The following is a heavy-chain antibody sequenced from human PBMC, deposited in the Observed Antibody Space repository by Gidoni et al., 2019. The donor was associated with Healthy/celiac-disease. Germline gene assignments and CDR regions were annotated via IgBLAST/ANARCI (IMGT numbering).Heavy chain of an antibody. D-gene: IGHD3-22*01. J-gene: IGHJ3*02. CDR3: AKITMIVVWDAFDI. CDR2: SSGSGGST. CDR1: AFPFSSYA. V-gene: IGHV3-23*01. Sequence: EVQLLASGGGLVQPGGSLRLSCAPSAFPFSSYAMSWVRQAPGKGLEWVSASSGSGGSTYYADSLKGRFTISRDNSKNTLYLQMNSLRAEDTAVYYCAKITMIVVWDAFDIWGQGTMVTVSS.